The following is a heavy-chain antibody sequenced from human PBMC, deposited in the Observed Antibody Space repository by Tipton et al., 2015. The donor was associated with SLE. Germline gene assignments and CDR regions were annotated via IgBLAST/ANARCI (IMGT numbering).Heavy chain of an antibody. V-gene: IGHV4-34*01. J-gene: IGHJ6*03. Sequence: TLSLTCAVYGGSFSGNYWIWIRQPPGKGLEGIGEINHSGSANYNPALKSRVSFSLDTSKNQFSLKLNSVTAADTAVYYCARGVAGYYFYCYMDVWGKGTTVTVSS. D-gene: IGHD6-19*01. CDR1: GGSFSGNY. CDR2: INHSGSA. CDR3: ARGVAGYYFYCYMDV.